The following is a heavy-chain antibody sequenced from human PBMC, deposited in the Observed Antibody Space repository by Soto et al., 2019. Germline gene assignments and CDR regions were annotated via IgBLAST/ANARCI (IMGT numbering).Heavy chain of an antibody. D-gene: IGHD3-10*02. V-gene: IGHV3-30*18. CDR3: AKDLNVKTYVPYGMDV. Sequence: QVQLVESGGGVVQPGRSLSLSCAASQLTFNNYAMHWVRQAPGKGLEWVAVISDDGHNKYYADSVRGRFTISRDNSKDTVYLHMKSLRVDDTAVYYCAKDLNVKTYVPYGMDVWGQGTTVTVSS. CDR2: ISDDGHNK. CDR1: QLTFNNYA. J-gene: IGHJ6*02.